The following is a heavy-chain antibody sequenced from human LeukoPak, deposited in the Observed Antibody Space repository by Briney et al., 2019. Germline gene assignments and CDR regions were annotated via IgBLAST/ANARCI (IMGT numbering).Heavy chain of an antibody. CDR2: ISSSSSYI. Sequence: GGSLRLSCAASGFTFSSYSMNWVRQAPGKGLEWVSSISSSSSYIYYADSVKGRFTISRDNAKNSLYLQMNSLRAEDTAVYYCARTGLRFLEWFHFDYWGQGTLVTVSS. CDR1: GFTFSSYS. D-gene: IGHD3-3*01. V-gene: IGHV3-21*01. CDR3: ARTGLRFLEWFHFDY. J-gene: IGHJ4*02.